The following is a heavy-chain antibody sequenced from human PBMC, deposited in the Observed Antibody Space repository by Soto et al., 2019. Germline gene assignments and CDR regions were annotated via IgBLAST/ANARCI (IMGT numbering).Heavy chain of an antibody. CDR3: ASQMRGSIPQFGWLSQVGS. J-gene: IGHJ5*02. Sequence: SETISLTCPVSRASITSGDFYWVWIRRPPEQGLEWIGTISHSGDTFYNPPLKTRLTMAQDASKNQFSLKLTSVSAADAAVYFCASQMRGSIPQFGWLSQVGSWGQGTLVTVSP. D-gene: IGHD3-16*01. CDR1: RASITSGDFY. CDR2: ISHSGDT. V-gene: IGHV4-39*01.